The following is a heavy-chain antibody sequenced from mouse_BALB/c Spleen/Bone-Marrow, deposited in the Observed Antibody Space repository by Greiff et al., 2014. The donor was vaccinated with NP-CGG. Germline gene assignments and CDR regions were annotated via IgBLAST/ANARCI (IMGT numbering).Heavy chain of an antibody. J-gene: IGHJ1*01. CDR2: INPKNGDT. V-gene: IGHV1-26*01. CDR3: VIGLRLYWYFDV. Sequence: EVQLQQSGPELVKPGASVKMSCKASGYTFTDYYMKWVRQSHGKSLGWIGDINPKNGDTFYNQKFKDKATLTVDRSSSTAYMQLDSLTSEDSAAHYCVIGLRLYWYFDVWGAGTTVTVSS. D-gene: IGHD2-12*01. CDR1: GYTFTDYY.